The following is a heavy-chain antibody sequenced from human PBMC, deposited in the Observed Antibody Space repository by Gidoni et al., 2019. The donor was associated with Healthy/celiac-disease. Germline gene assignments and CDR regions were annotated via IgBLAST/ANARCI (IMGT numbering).Heavy chain of an antibody. Sequence: EVQLVQSGAEGKKLGESLRISCKGSGYSFTSYWISWVRQLPGKGLEWMGRIDPSDSYTNYSPSFQGHVTISADKSISTAYLQWSSLKASDTAMYYCARHAQTMIVPVPGAFDIWGQGTMVTVSS. D-gene: IGHD3-22*01. CDR2: IDPSDSYT. V-gene: IGHV5-10-1*03. CDR1: GYSFTSYW. J-gene: IGHJ3*02. CDR3: ARHAQTMIVPVPGAFDI.